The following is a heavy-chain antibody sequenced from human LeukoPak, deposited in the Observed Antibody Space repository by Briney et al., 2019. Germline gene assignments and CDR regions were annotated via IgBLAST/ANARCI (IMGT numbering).Heavy chain of an antibody. CDR1: GYTFTGYY. CDR3: ARDRSRATFGGGYDAFDI. J-gene: IGHJ3*02. Sequence: GSAKASCNASGYTFTGYYMHWGRQAPGQGVEGMGWNNPNSGGTNYAQKFQGRVTMTRDTSISTAYMELSRLRSDDTAVYYCARDRSRATFGGGYDAFDIWGQGTMVTVSS. D-gene: IGHD3-16*01. V-gene: IGHV1-2*02. CDR2: NNPNSGGT.